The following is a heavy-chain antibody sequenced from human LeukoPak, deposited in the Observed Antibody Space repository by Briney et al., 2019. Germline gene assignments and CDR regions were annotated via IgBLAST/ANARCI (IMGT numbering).Heavy chain of an antibody. CDR1: GGSISNYY. Sequence: PSETLSLTCTVSGGSISNYYWSWIRQPPGKGLEWIGYIYYSGSTNYNPSLKSRVTISVDTSKNQFSLKLSSVTAADTAVYYCARAVYGDYEVWGRGTLVTVSS. V-gene: IGHV4-59*01. CDR3: ARAVYGDYEV. CDR2: IYYSGST. J-gene: IGHJ4*02. D-gene: IGHD4-17*01.